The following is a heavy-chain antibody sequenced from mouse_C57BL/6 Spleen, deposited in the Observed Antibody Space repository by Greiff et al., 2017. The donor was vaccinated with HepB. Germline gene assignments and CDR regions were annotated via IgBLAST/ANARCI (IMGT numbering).Heavy chain of an antibody. CDR2: IHPNSGST. Sequence: VQLQQSGAELVKPGASVKLSCKASGYTFTSYWMHWVKQRPGQGLEWIGMIHPNSGSTNYNEKFKSKATLTVDKSFSTAYMQLSSLTSEDSAVYYCARLWDYYGSRDYYAMDYLGQGTSVTGSS. CDR3: ARLWDYYGSRDYYAMDY. V-gene: IGHV1-64*01. D-gene: IGHD1-1*01. J-gene: IGHJ4*01. CDR1: GYTFTSYW.